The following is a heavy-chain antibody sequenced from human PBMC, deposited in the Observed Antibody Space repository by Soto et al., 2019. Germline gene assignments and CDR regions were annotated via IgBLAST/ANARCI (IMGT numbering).Heavy chain of an antibody. CDR2: IYYSGST. Sequence: SETLSLTCTVSGGSISSYYWSWIRQPPGKGLEWIGYIYYSGSTNYNPSLKSRVTISVDTSKNLFSLKLSSVTAADTAVYYCARRRDGYNYYYYGMDVWGQGTTVTVSS. D-gene: IGHD5-12*01. CDR1: GGSISSYY. J-gene: IGHJ6*02. CDR3: ARRRDGYNYYYYGMDV. V-gene: IGHV4-59*08.